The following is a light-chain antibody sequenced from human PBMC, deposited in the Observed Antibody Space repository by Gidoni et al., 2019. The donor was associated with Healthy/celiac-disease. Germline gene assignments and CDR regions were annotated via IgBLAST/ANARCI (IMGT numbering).Light chain of an antibody. J-gene: IGLJ1*01. CDR2: EDN. Sequence: ISCTGSSGSIASKYVQWYQQRPGSAPTHGSLELQDPTTVIYEDNQRPSGVPDRFSGSIDSSSNSASLTISGLKTEDEADYYCPSYDSSNRLYVFGTGTKVTVL. CDR1: SGSIASKY. CDR3: PSYDSSNRLYV. V-gene: IGLV6-57*02.